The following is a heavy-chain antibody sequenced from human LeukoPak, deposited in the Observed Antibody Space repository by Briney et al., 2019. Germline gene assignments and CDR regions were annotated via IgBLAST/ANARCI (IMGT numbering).Heavy chain of an antibody. D-gene: IGHD3-10*01. CDR1: GFTFDDYA. CDR3: AKDWSTMNRGGDY. J-gene: IGHJ4*02. CDR2: ISWNSGNI. Sequence: GGSLRLSCAASGFTFDDYAMHWVRQAPGKGLEWVSGISWNSGNIGYADSVKGRFTISRDNAKNSLYLQMNSLRAEDTALYYCAKDWSTMNRGGDYWGQGTLVTVSS. V-gene: IGHV3-9*01.